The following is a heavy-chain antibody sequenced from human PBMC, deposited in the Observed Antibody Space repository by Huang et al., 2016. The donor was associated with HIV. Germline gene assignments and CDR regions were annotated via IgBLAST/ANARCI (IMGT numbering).Heavy chain of an antibody. CDR1: GYIFSTYV. V-gene: IGHV1-3*01. CDR2: INAGNGNT. Sequence: QVQLVQSGAEVKKPGASVKVSCKASGYIFSTYVTQWVRQAPGQRLEWVGRINAGNGNTKYSPRFQGRVTMTRDTAANTAYVELSSLRSEDTGVYYCARGIAAGDYWGQGTLVTVSS. D-gene: IGHD6-25*01. CDR3: ARGIAAGDY. J-gene: IGHJ4*02.